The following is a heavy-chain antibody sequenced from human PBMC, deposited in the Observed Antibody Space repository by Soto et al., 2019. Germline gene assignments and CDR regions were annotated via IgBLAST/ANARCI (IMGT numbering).Heavy chain of an antibody. J-gene: IGHJ4*02. D-gene: IGHD5-12*01. V-gene: IGHV3-33*01. Sequence: HPGGSLRLSCAASGFTFSSYGMHWVRQAPGKGLEWVAVIWYDGSNKYYADSVKGRFTISRDNSKNTLYLQMNSLRAEDTAVYYCARERDGYNHYFDYWGQGTLVTVSS. CDR1: GFTFSSYG. CDR3: ARERDGYNHYFDY. CDR2: IWYDGSNK.